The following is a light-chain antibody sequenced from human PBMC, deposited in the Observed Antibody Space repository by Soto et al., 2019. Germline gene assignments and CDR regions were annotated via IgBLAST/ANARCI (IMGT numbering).Light chain of an antibody. Sequence: DIQMTQSPSTLSASVGDRVTNTCRASQTISSWLAWYQQKPGQAPKLLIYAASSLQSGVPSRFSGSGSGTDFTLTISSLQPEDFATYYCQQSYSTLETFGQGTKVDI. CDR3: QQSYSTLET. J-gene: IGKJ1*01. V-gene: IGKV1-39*01. CDR2: AAS. CDR1: QTISSW.